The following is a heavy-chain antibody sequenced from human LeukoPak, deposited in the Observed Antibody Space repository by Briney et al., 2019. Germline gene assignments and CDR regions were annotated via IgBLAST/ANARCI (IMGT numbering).Heavy chain of an antibody. J-gene: IGHJ5*02. CDR3: ARAGLKFTNWFDP. V-gene: IGHV3-74*01. D-gene: IGHD2-8*02. Sequence: AGGSLRLSCAASGFTFSSYWMHWVRQSPGKGLVWVSRINSDGSSTSYADSVKGRFTISRDNAKNTLYLQMNSLRTEDTAVYYCARAGLKFTNWFDPWGQGTLVTVSS. CDR2: INSDGSST. CDR1: GFTFSSYW.